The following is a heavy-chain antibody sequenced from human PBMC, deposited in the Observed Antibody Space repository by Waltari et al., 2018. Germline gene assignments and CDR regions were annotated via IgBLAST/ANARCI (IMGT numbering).Heavy chain of an antibody. CDR2: ITGSGTGT. J-gene: IGHJ4*01. V-gene: IGHV3-23*01. CDR1: GFTFGSYA. D-gene: IGHD6-25*01. CDR3: ASSSGWPRVVDY. Sequence: EVQLLESGGGLVQPGGSLRLSCAASGFTFGSYARSWLRQAPGKGLEWVSGITGSGTGTYYTQSVKGRCTISRDTSKNTMSLHMQNLRAEDTAVYFCASSSGWPRVVDYWGQGTLVTVSS.